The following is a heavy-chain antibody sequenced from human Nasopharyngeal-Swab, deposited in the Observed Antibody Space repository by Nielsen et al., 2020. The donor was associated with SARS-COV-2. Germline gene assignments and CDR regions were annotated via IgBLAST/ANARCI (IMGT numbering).Heavy chain of an antibody. J-gene: IGHJ3*02. D-gene: IGHD3-10*01. CDR3: AGWITMIRGATFDI. CDR1: AGTFSSEA. CDR2: IIPIFGTA. Sequence: SVRVSCKASAGTFSSEAVSWGRQAPGQGLEWMGGIIPIFGTANYAQKFQGRVTITADESTSTAFMELSSLRSEDTAVYYCAGWITMIRGATFDIWGQGTMVTVSS. V-gene: IGHV1-69*13.